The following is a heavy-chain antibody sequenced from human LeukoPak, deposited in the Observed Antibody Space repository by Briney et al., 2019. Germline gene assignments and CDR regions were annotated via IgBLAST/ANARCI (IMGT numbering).Heavy chain of an antibody. J-gene: IGHJ5*02. Sequence: PGGSLRLSCTGSGFTLSSYGMTWIRQAPGKGLEWVSSIYYSGDSPYYADSVKGRFTISRDNAKNSLYLQMNSLRAEDTAVYYCARDARIMLSMVRGVVRANWFDPWGQGTLVTVSS. V-gene: IGHV3-23*01. CDR1: GFTLSSYG. CDR3: ARDARIMLSMVRGVVRANWFDP. D-gene: IGHD3-10*01. CDR2: IYYSGDSP.